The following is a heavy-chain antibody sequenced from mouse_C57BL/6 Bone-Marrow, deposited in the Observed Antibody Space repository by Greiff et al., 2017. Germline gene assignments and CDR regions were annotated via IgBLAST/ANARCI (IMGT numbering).Heavy chain of an antibody. D-gene: IGHD2-4*01. CDR3: ARDYDYGWYFDV. V-gene: IGHV5-17*01. CDR2: ISSGSSTI. CDR1: GFTFSDYG. Sequence: EVQLVESGGGLVKPGGSLKLSCAASGFTFSDYGMHWVRQAPGKGLEWVAYISSGSSTIYYADTVKGRFTISRDNAKNTLFLQMTSLRSEDTAMYYCARDYDYGWYFDVGGTGKAATVSA. J-gene: IGHJ1*03.